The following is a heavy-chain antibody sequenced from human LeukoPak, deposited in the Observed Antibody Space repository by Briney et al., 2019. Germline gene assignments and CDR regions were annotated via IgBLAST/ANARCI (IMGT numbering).Heavy chain of an antibody. V-gene: IGHV4-30-4*01. Sequence: SETLSLTCTVSGVSISSDDFYWNWIRQPPGKGLEWVGNIYHSGTAYYKTSLKSRVTISLDTAKNQFSLKVRSVTAADTAVYYCARGYSSGWGYAFHIWGQGTMVTVSS. CDR3: ARGYSSGWGYAFHI. J-gene: IGHJ3*02. CDR1: GVSISSDDFY. D-gene: IGHD6-19*01. CDR2: IYHSGTA.